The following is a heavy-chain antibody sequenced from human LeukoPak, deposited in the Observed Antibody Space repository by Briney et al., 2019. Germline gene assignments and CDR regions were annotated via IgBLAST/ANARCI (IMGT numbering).Heavy chain of an antibody. CDR1: GGSISSYY. D-gene: IGHD2-8*01. V-gene: IGHV4-4*07. CDR2: IYTSGST. CDR3: ARDGHCTNGVCYGFDY. J-gene: IGHJ4*02. Sequence: SETLSLTCTVSGGSISSYYWSWIRQPAGKGLEWIGRIYTSGSTNYNPSLKSRVTMSVDTSKNQFSLKLSSVTAADTAVYYCARDGHCTNGVCYGFDYWGQGTLVTVSS.